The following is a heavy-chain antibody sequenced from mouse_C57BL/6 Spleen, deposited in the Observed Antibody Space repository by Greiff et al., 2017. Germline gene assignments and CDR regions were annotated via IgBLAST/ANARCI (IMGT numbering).Heavy chain of an antibody. Sequence: QVQLQQPGAELVTPGASVKLSCKASGYTFTSYWMHWVKQRPGQGLEWIGEIDPSDSYTNYNQKFKGKSTLTVDKSSSTAYMQLSSLTSEDSAVYYCARRGYGSSPMDYWGQGTSVTVSS. CDR3: ARRGYGSSPMDY. J-gene: IGHJ4*01. CDR1: GYTFTSYW. CDR2: IDPSDSYT. D-gene: IGHD1-1*01. V-gene: IGHV1-69*01.